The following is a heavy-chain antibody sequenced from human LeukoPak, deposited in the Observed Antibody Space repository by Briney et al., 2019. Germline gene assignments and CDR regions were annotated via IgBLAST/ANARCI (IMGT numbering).Heavy chain of an antibody. J-gene: IGHJ5*02. D-gene: IGHD2-2*01. V-gene: IGHV1-46*01. CDR2: IHPSSGST. CDR3: ARDSSTSSLADP. Sequence: GASVTVSCKASGYTFTMYYMHWVRQAPGQGLEWMGIIHPSSGSTSYAQKFEGRVTLTRDTSTSTVYMELISLRSEDTAVYYCARDSSTSSLADPWGQGTLVTVSS. CDR1: GYTFTMYY.